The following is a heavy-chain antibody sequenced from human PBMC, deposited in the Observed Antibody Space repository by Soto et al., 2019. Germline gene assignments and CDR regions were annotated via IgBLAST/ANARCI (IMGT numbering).Heavy chain of an antibody. D-gene: IGHD2-8*01. CDR2: ISYDERTT. CDR3: ARGGASHAHPPDH. J-gene: IGHJ4*02. Sequence: GGSLRLSCAASGFTFSNYWMHWIRQAPGKGLVWVSRISYDERTTTYADSVKGRFTISRDNAKNTVFLEMKSLRAEDTAVYYRARGGASHAHPPDHWGQGTLVTVSS. V-gene: IGHV3-74*01. CDR1: GFTFSNYW.